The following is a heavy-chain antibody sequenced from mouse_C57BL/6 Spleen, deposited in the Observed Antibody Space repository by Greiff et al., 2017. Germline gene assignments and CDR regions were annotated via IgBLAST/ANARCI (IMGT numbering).Heavy chain of an antibody. CDR3: ARKGTVVATDAMDY. CDR2: INPGSGGT. V-gene: IGHV1-54*01. CDR1: GYAFTNYL. J-gene: IGHJ4*01. Sequence: QVQLQQSGAELVRPGTSVKVSCKASGYAFTNYLIEWVKQRPGQGLEWIGVINPGSGGTNYNEKFKGKATLTADKSSSTAYMQLSSLTSEDSAVYFCARKGTVVATDAMDYWGQGTSVTVSS. D-gene: IGHD1-1*01.